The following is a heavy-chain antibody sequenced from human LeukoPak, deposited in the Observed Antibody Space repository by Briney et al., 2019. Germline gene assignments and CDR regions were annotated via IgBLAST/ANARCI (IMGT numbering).Heavy chain of an antibody. CDR1: GFTVSSNY. CDR2: ISSSGSTI. CDR3: ARLPAYCSSTSCYYDY. J-gene: IGHJ4*02. Sequence: GGSLRLSCAASGFTVSSNYMSWIRQAPGKGLEWVSYISSSGSTIYYADSVKGRFTISRDNAKNSLYLQMNSLRAEDTAVYYCARLPAYCSSTSCYYDYWGQGTLVTVSS. V-gene: IGHV3-11*04. D-gene: IGHD2-2*01.